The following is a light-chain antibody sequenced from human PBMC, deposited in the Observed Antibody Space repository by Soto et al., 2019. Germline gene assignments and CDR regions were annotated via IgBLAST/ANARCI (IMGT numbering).Light chain of an antibody. CDR3: VSYTTSASYV. CDR2: DIN. Sequence: QSVLTQPASVSGSPGQSITISCTGTSRDVGNYIFVSWYRQHPGKAPKLMIYDINNRPSGVSNRFSGSKSGNTASLTISGLQAEDEADYYCVSYTTSASYVFGTGTKVTVL. V-gene: IGLV2-14*01. CDR1: SRDVGNYIF. J-gene: IGLJ1*01.